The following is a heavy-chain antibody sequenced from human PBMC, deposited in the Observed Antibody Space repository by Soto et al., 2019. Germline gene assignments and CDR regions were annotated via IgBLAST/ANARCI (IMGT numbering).Heavy chain of an antibody. CDR1: GFSFNNYA. J-gene: IGHJ4*02. CDR2: FSAGGRA. D-gene: IGHD4-17*01. Sequence: EVQLLESGGALVRPGGSLRLSCAASGFSFNNYALSWVRQAPGKGLEWVSTFSAGGRAYYAASFQGRFTIARDSSQNTVHLQISDLRPEDTAVYYCAKESPPEHSGDTLFDYCGQGTRVTVSS. V-gene: IGHV3-23*01. CDR3: AKESPPEHSGDTLFDY.